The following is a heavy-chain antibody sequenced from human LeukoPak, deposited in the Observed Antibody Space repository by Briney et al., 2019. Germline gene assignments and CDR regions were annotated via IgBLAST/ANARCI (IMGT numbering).Heavy chain of an antibody. CDR3: ARDWRPDAFDV. Sequence: ASVKVSFKASGGTFSSYAISWVRQAPGQGLEWMGGIIPIFGTANYAQKFQGRVTITADESTSTAYMDLRSLSSENTAVYYCARDWRPDAFDVWGQGTMVTVSS. CDR1: GGTFSSYA. CDR2: IIPIFGTA. J-gene: IGHJ3*01. D-gene: IGHD6-6*01. V-gene: IGHV1-69*01.